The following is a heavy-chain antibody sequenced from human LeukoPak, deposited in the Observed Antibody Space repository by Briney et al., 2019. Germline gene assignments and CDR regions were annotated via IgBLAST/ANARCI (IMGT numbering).Heavy chain of an antibody. CDR2: ISWNSGSI. CDR1: GFTFDDYA. Sequence: GGSLRLSCAASGFTFDDYAMHWVRQAPGEGLEWVSGISWNSGSIGYADSVKGRFTISRDNAKNSLYLQMNSLRAEDTALYYCAKVKSPYYYGSGSYWGPFDYWGQGTLVTVSS. CDR3: AKVKSPYYYGSGSYWGPFDY. J-gene: IGHJ4*02. D-gene: IGHD3-10*01. V-gene: IGHV3-9*01.